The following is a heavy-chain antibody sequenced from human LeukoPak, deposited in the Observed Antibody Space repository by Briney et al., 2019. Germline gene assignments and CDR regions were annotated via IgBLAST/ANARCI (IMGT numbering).Heavy chain of an antibody. Sequence: GGSLRLSCAASGFTVSSNYMSWVRQAPGKGLEWVSAIYSGGSTYYADSVKGRFTISRDNSKNTLYLQMNSLRAEDTAVYYCARDLVRQQLVNYFDYWGQGTLVTVPS. CDR3: ARDLVRQQLVNYFDY. V-gene: IGHV3-66*01. J-gene: IGHJ4*02. D-gene: IGHD6-13*01. CDR2: IYSGGST. CDR1: GFTVSSNY.